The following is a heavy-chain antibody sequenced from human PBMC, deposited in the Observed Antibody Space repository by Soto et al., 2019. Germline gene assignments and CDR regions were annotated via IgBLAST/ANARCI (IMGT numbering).Heavy chain of an antibody. CDR3: AGLRFLEWLQKMVYGMGV. CDR1: GGTFSSYA. Sequence: GASVKVSCKASGGTFSSYAISWVRQAPGQGLEWMGGIIPIFGTANYAQKFQGRVTITADESTSTAYMELSSLRSEDTAVYYCAGLRFLEWLQKMVYGMGVWGQGTTVTVSS. J-gene: IGHJ6*02. D-gene: IGHD3-3*01. V-gene: IGHV1-69*13. CDR2: IIPIFGTA.